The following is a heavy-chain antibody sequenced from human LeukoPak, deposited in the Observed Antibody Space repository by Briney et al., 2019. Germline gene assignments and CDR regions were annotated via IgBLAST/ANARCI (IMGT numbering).Heavy chain of an antibody. Sequence: GGSLRLSCVASGFTFSNYWMSWVRQAPGKGLEWVANINQDGSHKYYVDSVEGRFTISRDNPKNSVYLQVNSLRAEDTAVYYCAGIGYSSSSFDYWGQGTLVTVSS. CDR1: GFTFSNYW. J-gene: IGHJ4*02. V-gene: IGHV3-7*01. CDR2: INQDGSHK. D-gene: IGHD6-6*01. CDR3: AGIGYSSSSFDY.